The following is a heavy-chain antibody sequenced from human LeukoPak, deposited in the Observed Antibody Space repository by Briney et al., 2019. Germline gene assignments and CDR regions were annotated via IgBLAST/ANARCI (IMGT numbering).Heavy chain of an antibody. CDR3: ARDGGIIRFGGQDV. D-gene: IGHD3-16*01. Sequence: QSEGSLTLSCAASGFTFSSYWMSWARQAPGKGMEWVANMNREGREKNYVDSIKGRFTISRDNAANSLYLQMNSLGVEDTAVYYCARDGGIIRFGGQDVWGQGTTVIVS. J-gene: IGHJ6*02. CDR2: MNREGREK. V-gene: IGHV3-7*01. CDR1: GFTFSSYW.